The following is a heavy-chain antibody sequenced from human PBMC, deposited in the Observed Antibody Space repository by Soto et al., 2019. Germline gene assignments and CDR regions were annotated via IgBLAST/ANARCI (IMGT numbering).Heavy chain of an antibody. Sequence: GGSLRLSCAASGFTFSSYWMHWVRQAPGKGLVWVSRINTDGSSTNYADSVKGRFTISRDNAKNTLFLQMNSLRDEDTAVYYCASGYSSTWYNAFDIWGQGTMVTVSS. J-gene: IGHJ3*02. CDR3: ASGYSSTWYNAFDI. D-gene: IGHD6-13*01. CDR1: GFTFSSYW. CDR2: INTDGSST. V-gene: IGHV3-74*01.